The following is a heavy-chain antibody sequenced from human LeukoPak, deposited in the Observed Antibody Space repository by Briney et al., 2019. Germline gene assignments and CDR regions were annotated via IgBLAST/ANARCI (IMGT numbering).Heavy chain of an antibody. CDR3: ARVRATYGDPLEYDF. D-gene: IGHD4-17*01. V-gene: IGHV1-18*01. CDR2: ISGYSGIT. Sequence: GASVNVSCKTSGYSFSNFGVSWVRQAPGQGLEWMGWISGYSGITNYAPKFQGRVTMTTDASTSTAYMEMRSLKSDDTAIYYCARVRATYGDPLEYDFWGQGTLVSVSS. J-gene: IGHJ4*02. CDR1: GYSFSNFG.